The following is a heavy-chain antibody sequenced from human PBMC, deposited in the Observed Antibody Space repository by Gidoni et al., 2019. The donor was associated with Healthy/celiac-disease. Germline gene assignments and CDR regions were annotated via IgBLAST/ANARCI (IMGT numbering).Heavy chain of an antibody. CDR2: ISSSGSTI. J-gene: IGHJ3*02. CDR3: ARWGGENMVRGVISVHDAFDI. Sequence: EVQLVESGGGLVQPGGSLRLSCAASGFTFSSYEMNWVRQAPGKGLGWVSYISSSGSTIYYADSVKGRFTISRDNAKNSLYLQMNSLRAEDTAVYYCARWGGENMVRGVISVHDAFDIWGQGTMVTVSS. V-gene: IGHV3-48*03. CDR1: GFTFSSYE. D-gene: IGHD3-10*01.